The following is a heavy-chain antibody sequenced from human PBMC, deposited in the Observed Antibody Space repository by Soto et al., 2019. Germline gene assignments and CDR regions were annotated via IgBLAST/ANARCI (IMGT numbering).Heavy chain of an antibody. Sequence: QVQLVESGGGVVQPGRSLRLSCAASGFTFSSYGMHWVRQAPGKGLEWVAVISYDGSNNYYADSVKGRFTISRDNSKNTLYLQMNSLRAEDTAVYYCAKGRRGYSTRGHFDYWGQGTLVTVSS. D-gene: IGHD3-22*01. CDR1: GFTFSSYG. V-gene: IGHV3-30*18. CDR2: ISYDGSNN. J-gene: IGHJ4*02. CDR3: AKGRRGYSTRGHFDY.